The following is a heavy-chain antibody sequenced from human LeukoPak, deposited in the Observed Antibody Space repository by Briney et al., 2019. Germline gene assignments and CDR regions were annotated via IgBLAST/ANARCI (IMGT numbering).Heavy chain of an antibody. CDR2: IYYSGST. J-gene: IGHJ6*03. D-gene: IGHD1-26*01. CDR3: ARDRVGATLGYYYYMDV. Sequence: SETLSLTCTVSGGSISGYYWSWIRQPPGKGLEWIGNIYYSGSTNCNPSLKSRVTISVDTSKSQFSLKLSSVTAADTAVYYCARDRVGATLGYYYYMDVWGKGTTVTVSS. CDR1: GGSISGYY. V-gene: IGHV4-59*01.